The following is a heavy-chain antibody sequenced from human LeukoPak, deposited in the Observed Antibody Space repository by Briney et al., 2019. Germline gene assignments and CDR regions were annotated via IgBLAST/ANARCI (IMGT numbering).Heavy chain of an antibody. CDR3: ARAGFTFGGVCNY. CDR2: IKQDGSEK. J-gene: IGHJ4*02. Sequence: GGSLRLSCAASGFTVSSNYMSWVRQAPGKGLEWVANIKQDGSEKYYVDSVKGRFTISRDNAKNSLYLQMNSLRAEDTAVYYCARAGFTFGGVCNYWGQGTLVTVSS. D-gene: IGHD3-16*01. CDR1: GFTVSSNY. V-gene: IGHV3-7*01.